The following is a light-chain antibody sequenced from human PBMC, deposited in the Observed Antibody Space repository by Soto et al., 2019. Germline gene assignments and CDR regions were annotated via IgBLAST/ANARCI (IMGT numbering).Light chain of an antibody. V-gene: IGLV2-14*01. J-gene: IGLJ1*01. CDR1: RSDVGAYNY. Sequence: QAVVTQPASVSGSPGQSIAISCTGTRSDVGAYNYVSWYQQHPGKAPKLMISEVTNRPSGVSDRFSGSKSGNTASLTISGLQAEDEADYYCSSFTSRFTFVFGTGTKLTVL. CDR3: SSFTSRFTFV. CDR2: EVT.